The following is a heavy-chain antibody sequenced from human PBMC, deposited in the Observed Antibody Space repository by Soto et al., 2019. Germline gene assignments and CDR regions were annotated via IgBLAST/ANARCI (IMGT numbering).Heavy chain of an antibody. D-gene: IGHD3-22*01. V-gene: IGHV4-34*01. CDR2: INHSGST. J-gene: IGHJ4*02. Sequence: QVQLQQWGAGLLKPSETLSLTCAVYGGSFGGYYWSWIRQPPGKGLEWIGEINHSGSTNYNPSLKSRVTISVDTSKNQFSLKLSSVTAADTAVYYCARARPSYYYDSSGYPKRYYFDYWGQGTLVTVSS. CDR1: GGSFGGYY. CDR3: ARARPSYYYDSSGYPKRYYFDY.